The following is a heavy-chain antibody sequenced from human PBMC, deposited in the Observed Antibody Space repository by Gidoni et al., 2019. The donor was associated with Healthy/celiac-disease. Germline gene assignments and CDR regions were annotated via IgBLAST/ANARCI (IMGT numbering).Heavy chain of an antibody. Sequence: QVQLVESGGGVVQPGRSLRLSCAASGFTFSSYGMHWVRQAPGKGLEWVAVISYDGSNKYYADSVKGRFTISRDNSKNTLYLQMNSLRAEDTAVYYCAKSLRVVVTVTYFDYWGQGTLVTVSS. CDR2: ISYDGSNK. V-gene: IGHV3-30*18. CDR3: AKSLRVVVTVTYFDY. J-gene: IGHJ4*02. CDR1: GFTFSSYG. D-gene: IGHD2-21*02.